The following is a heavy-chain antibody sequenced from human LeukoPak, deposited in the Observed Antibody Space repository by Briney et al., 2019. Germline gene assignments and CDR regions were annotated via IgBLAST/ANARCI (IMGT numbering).Heavy chain of an antibody. CDR1: GGSISSSSYY. Sequence: SETLSLTCTVSGGSISSSSYYWGWIRQPPGKGLEWIGSIYYSGSTYYNPSLKSRVTISVDTSKNQFSLKLSSVTAADTAVYYCAGNYGSGSPGDYGMDVRGQGTTVTVSS. D-gene: IGHD3-10*01. V-gene: IGHV4-39*01. J-gene: IGHJ6*02. CDR2: IYYSGST. CDR3: AGNYGSGSPGDYGMDV.